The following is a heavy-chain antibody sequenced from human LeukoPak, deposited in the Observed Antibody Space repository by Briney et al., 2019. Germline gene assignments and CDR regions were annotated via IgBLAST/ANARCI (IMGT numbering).Heavy chain of an antibody. V-gene: IGHV1-8*03. J-gene: IGHJ6*03. D-gene: IGHD5-18*01. CDR1: GYTFTSYD. CDR3: ARSRQYSYGSYYYYYYMDV. CDR2: MNPNSGNT. Sequence: ASVKVSCKASGYTFTSYDINWVRQATGQGLEWMGWMNPNSGNTGYAQKFQGRVTITRNTSISTAYMELSSLRSEDTAVYYCARSRQYSYGSYYYYYYMDVWGKGTTVTISS.